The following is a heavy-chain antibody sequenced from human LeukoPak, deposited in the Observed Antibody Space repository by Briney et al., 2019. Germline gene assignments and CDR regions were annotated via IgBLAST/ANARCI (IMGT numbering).Heavy chain of an antibody. CDR3: ARAQKVRGLGLSGYYYYYYMDV. J-gene: IGHJ6*03. Sequence: GGSLRLSCTVSGFTVSSNSMSWVRQAPGEGLEWVSCIYSGGNTHNSDAVKRRFTISRDNAKNSLYLQMNSLRAEDTAVYYCARAQKVRGLGLSGYYYYYYMDVWGKGTTVTVSS. CDR1: GFTVSSNS. V-gene: IGHV3-53*01. D-gene: IGHD3-10*01. CDR2: IYSGGNT.